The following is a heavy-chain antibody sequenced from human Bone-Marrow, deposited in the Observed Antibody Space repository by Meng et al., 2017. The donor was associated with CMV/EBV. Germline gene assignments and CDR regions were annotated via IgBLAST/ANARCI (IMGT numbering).Heavy chain of an antibody. D-gene: IGHD3-3*01. CDR1: GFTFSNAW. J-gene: IGHJ5*02. CDR3: ARGSYDFWSGYRAGWFDP. V-gene: IGHV3-74*01. Sequence: GESLKISCAASGFTFSNAWMSWVRQAPGKGLVWVSRINSDGSSTSYADSVKGRFTISRDNAKNTLYLQMNSLRAEDTAVYYCARGSYDFWSGYRAGWFDPWGQGTLVTVSS. CDR2: INSDGSST.